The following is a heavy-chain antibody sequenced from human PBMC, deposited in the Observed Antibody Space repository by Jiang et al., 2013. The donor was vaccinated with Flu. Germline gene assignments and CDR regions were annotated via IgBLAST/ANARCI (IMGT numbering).Heavy chain of an antibody. CDR1: GGSVSSGSYY. Sequence: GLVKPSQTLSLTCTVSGGSVSSGSYYWSWIRQPPGKGLEWIGYIYYSGSTNYNPSLKSRVTISVDTSKNQFSLKLSSVTAADTAVYYCAREARYIGSGSYSDYWGQGTLVTVSS. V-gene: IGHV4-61*01. J-gene: IGHJ4*02. D-gene: IGHD3-10*01. CDR3: AREARYIGSGSYSDY. CDR2: IYYSGST.